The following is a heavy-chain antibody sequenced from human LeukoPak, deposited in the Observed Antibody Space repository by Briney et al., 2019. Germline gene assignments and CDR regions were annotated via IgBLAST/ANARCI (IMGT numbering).Heavy chain of an antibody. CDR3: VKAGTTEANYYYYYMDV. J-gene: IGHJ6*03. V-gene: IGHV3-21*01. D-gene: IGHD4-17*01. CDR1: GFTFSSYS. Sequence: PGGSLRLSCAASGFTFSSYSMNWVRQAPGKGLEWVSSISSSSSYIYYADSVKGRFTISRDNAKNSLYLQMNSLRAEDTAVYYCVKAGTTEANYYYYYMDVWGKGTTVTISS. CDR2: ISSSSSYI.